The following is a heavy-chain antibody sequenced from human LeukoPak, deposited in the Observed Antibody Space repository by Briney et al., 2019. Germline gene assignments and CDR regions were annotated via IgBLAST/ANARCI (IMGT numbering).Heavy chain of an antibody. CDR2: IYYSGYT. J-gene: IGHJ4*02. CDR1: GGSISTYY. Sequence: SETLSLTCTVSGGSISTYYWSWFRQPPGKGLEWIGYIYYSGYTNYIPSLKSRVTISLDTSKNQFSLKLSSVTAADTAVYYCARDTSSSFDYWGQGTLVTVSS. V-gene: IGHV4-59*01. CDR3: ARDTSSSFDY. D-gene: IGHD6-13*01.